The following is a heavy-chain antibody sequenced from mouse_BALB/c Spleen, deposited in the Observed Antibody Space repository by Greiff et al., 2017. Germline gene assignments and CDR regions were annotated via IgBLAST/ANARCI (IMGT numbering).Heavy chain of an antibody. CDR1: GFTFSNYW. V-gene: IGHV6-6*02. CDR3: TSTSYYGKPDY. CDR2: IRLKSNNYAT. J-gene: IGHJ2*01. D-gene: IGHD2-10*01. Sequence: EVKLMESGGGLVQPGGSMKLSCVASGFTFSNYWMNWVRQSPEKGLEWVAEIRLKSNNYATHYAESVKGRFTISRDDSKSSVYLQMNNLRAEDTGIYYCTSTSYYGKPDYWGQGTTLTVSS.